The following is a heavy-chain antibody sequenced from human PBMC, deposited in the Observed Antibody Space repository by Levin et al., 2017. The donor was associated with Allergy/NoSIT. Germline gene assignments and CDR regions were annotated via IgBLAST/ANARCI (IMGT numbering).Heavy chain of an antibody. CDR1: GYSFTSYW. CDR2: IYPGDSDT. Sequence: GGTLRLSCQGSGYSFTSYWIGWVRQMPGKGLEWMGIIYPGDSDTRYSPSFQGQVTISADKSISTAYLQWSSLKASDTAIYYCARRGTRDYYYYMDVWGKGTTVTVSS. V-gene: IGHV5-51*01. CDR3: ARRGTRDYYYYMDV. J-gene: IGHJ6*03. D-gene: IGHD1-1*01.